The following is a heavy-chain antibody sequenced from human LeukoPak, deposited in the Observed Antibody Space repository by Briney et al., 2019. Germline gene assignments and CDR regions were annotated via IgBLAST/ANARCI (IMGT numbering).Heavy chain of an antibody. CDR1: GFTFSSYW. Sequence: PGGSLRLSCAASGFTFSSYWMSWVRQAPGKGLEWVSAIYSGGSTYYADSVKGRFTISRDNSKNTLYLQMNSLRVEDTAVYYCARSGDTVLGAFDVWGQGTMVTVSS. J-gene: IGHJ3*01. CDR2: IYSGGST. V-gene: IGHV3-66*01. CDR3: ARSGDTVLGAFDV. D-gene: IGHD3-16*01.